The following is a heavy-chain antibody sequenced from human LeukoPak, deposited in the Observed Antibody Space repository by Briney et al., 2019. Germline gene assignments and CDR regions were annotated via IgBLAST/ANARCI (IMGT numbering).Heavy chain of an antibody. CDR2: IGADTCNT. Sequence: ASVKVSCKTSGYTFYDYGISWVRQAPGQGLEWMGWIGADTCNTNFAQKLQDRVTMTTDTSTSTAYMELRSLTSDDTAVYYCARDSRETGSTSDFDFWGQGTLVTVSS. J-gene: IGHJ4*02. CDR3: ARDSRETGSTSDFDF. V-gene: IGHV1-18*04. CDR1: GYTFYDYG. D-gene: IGHD1-7*01.